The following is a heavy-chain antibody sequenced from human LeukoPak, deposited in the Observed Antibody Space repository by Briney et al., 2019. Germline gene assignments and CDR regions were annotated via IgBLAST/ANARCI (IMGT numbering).Heavy chain of an antibody. J-gene: IGHJ6*03. CDR1: GDSISSSRHY. V-gene: IGHV4-39*07. CDR3: ARVALDSSGYYYELASVSTHMDV. Sequence: SETLSLTCNVSGDSISSSRHYWSWIRQPAGKGLEWIGSIYHSGSTYYNPSLKSRVTISVDTSKNQFSLKLSSVTAADTAVYYCARVALDSSGYYYELASVSTHMDVWGKGTTVTVSS. CDR2: IYHSGST. D-gene: IGHD3-22*01.